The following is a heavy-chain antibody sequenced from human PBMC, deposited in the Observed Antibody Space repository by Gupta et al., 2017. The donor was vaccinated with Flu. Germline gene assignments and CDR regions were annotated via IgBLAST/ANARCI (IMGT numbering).Heavy chain of an antibody. V-gene: IGHV3-33*01. J-gene: IGHJ5*01. CDR3: ADGSSGWKAEFVS. CDR1: GFTFSSYA. Sequence: QVQLDESGGSVVQPGRSLRLSCGASGFTFSSYAMHWARRAPRKGLERVAVIWSEVIYQYYAGSVKGRFTISRDNSKKTLSLPMSSLRAEDAAVYYCADGSSGWKAEFVSWGQGPLVIVXS. CDR2: IWSEVIYQ. D-gene: IGHD6-19*01.